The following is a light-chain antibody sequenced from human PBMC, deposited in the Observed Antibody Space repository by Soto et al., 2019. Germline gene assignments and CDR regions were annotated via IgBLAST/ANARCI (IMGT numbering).Light chain of an antibody. CDR1: QSISSSY. Sequence: IVLTQSPGTLSLSPGERATLSCRASQSISSSYLAWYQQKPGQAPSLLIYRASSRATGIPDRFSGSGSGTDFTLTISRLEPEDFAVYYCQQYDTSPITFGQGTRLDIK. V-gene: IGKV3-20*01. J-gene: IGKJ5*01. CDR3: QQYDTSPIT. CDR2: RAS.